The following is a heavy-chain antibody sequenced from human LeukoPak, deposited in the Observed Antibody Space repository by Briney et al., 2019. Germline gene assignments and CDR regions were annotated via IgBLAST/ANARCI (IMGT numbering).Heavy chain of an antibody. CDR2: IYYSGST. D-gene: IGHD3-10*01. J-gene: IGHJ4*02. CDR3: ARGYSSGSYGY. CDR1: GGSISSSSYY. V-gene: IGHV4-39*01. Sequence: SETLTLTCTVSGGSISSSSYYWGWIRQPPGKGLEWIGSIYYSGSTYYNPSLKSRVTISVDTSKNQFSLKLSSVTAADTAVYYCARGYSSGSYGYWGQGTLVTASS.